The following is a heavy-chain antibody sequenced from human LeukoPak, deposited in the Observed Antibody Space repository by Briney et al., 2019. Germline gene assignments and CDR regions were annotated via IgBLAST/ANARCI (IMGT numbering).Heavy chain of an antibody. CDR2: ISGSGDST. J-gene: IGHJ3*02. CDR1: RFSFSSYA. V-gene: IGHV3-23*01. CDR3: AKPTIAVAGTDWIDAFDI. D-gene: IGHD6-19*01. Sequence: GGSLRLSCVASRFSFSSYAMTWVRQAPGKGQEWVSAISGSGDSTYYADSVKGRFTISRDNSKSTLYLQMNSLRAEDTAAYYCAKPTIAVAGTDWIDAFDIWGQGTRVTVSS.